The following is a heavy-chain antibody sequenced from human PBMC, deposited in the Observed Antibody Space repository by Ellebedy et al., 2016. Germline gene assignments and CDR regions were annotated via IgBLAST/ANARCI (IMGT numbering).Heavy chain of an antibody. CDR3: ARDLFTYYYGSGSPIPLEYFDY. Sequence: GGSLRLSCAASGFTFSSYAMSWVRQAPGKGLEWVSAISGSGGSTYYADSVKGRFTISRDNSKNTPYLQMNSLRAEDTAVYYCARDLFTYYYGSGSPIPLEYFDYWGQGTLVTVSS. D-gene: IGHD3-10*01. V-gene: IGHV3-23*01. J-gene: IGHJ4*02. CDR1: GFTFSSYA. CDR2: ISGSGGST.